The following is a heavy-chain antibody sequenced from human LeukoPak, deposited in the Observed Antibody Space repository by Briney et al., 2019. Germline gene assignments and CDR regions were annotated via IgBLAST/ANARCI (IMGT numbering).Heavy chain of an antibody. D-gene: IGHD3-3*01. CDR1: GGSISSGGYY. V-gene: IGHV4-30-2*01. J-gene: IGHJ4*02. CDR3: ARESHYYDFWSGEVLDY. Sequence: PSETLSLTCTVSGGSISSGGYYWSWIRQPPGKGLEWIGFIYHSGSTYCNPSLKSRVTISVDRSKNQFSLKLSSVTAADTAVYYCARESHYYDFWSGEVLDYWGQGTLVTVSS. CDR2: IYHSGST.